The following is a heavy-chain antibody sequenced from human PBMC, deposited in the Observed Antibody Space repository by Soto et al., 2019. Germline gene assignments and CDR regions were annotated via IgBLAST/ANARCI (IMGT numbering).Heavy chain of an antibody. CDR3: ARQVDTAIGGDYYYYGMDV. CDR1: GYSFTSYW. J-gene: IGHJ6*02. V-gene: IGHV5-51*01. CDR2: IYPGDSDT. D-gene: IGHD5-18*01. Sequence: PGESLKISCKGSGYSFTSYWIGWVRQMPGKGLEWMGTIYPGDSDTRYSPSFQGQVTISADKSISTAYLQWSSLKASDTAMYYCARQVDTAIGGDYYYYGMDVWGQGTTVTV.